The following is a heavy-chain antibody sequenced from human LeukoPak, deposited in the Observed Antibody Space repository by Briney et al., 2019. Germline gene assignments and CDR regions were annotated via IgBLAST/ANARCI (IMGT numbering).Heavy chain of an antibody. J-gene: IGHJ4*02. V-gene: IGHV3-23*01. CDR3: AKEAVAAAGPFDY. Sequence: PGGSLRLSCAASGFTFSSYAMSWVRQAPGKGLEWVSPISGSDGSIYYADSVKGRFTISRDNSKSTLYLQMNSLRAEDTAIYYCAKEAVAAAGPFDYWGQGTLVTVSS. CDR1: GFTFSSYA. D-gene: IGHD6-13*01. CDR2: ISGSDGSI.